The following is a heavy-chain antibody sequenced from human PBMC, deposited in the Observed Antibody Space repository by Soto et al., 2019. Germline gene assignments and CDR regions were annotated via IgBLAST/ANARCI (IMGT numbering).Heavy chain of an antibody. CDR3: ARVVSCSSTSCYGSGYYFDY. CDR1: GGSFSGYY. CDR2: INHSGST. J-gene: IGHJ4*02. V-gene: IGHV4-34*01. Sequence: SETLSLTCAVYGGSFSGYYWSWIRQPPGKGLEWIGEINHSGSTNYNPSLKSRVTISVDTSKNQFSLKLSSVTAADTAVYYWARVVSCSSTSCYGSGYYFDYWGQGTLVTVSS. D-gene: IGHD2-2*01.